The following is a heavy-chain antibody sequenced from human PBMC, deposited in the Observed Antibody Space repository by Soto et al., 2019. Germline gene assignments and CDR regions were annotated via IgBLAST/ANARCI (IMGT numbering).Heavy chain of an antibody. Sequence: GGSLRLSCAASGFTFSAYPMTWVRQAPGKGLEWVADISGRGGSTYHADSVKGRFTISRDNSRSTLYLQMNSLRADDTAVHYCAKHSGAFYGMDVWGQGTTVTVSS. CDR1: GFTFSAYP. V-gene: IGHV3-23*01. CDR2: ISGRGGST. D-gene: IGHD6-19*01. CDR3: AKHSGAFYGMDV. J-gene: IGHJ6*02.